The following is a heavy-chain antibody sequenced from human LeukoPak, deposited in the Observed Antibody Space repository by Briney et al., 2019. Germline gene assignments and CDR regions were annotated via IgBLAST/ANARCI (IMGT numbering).Heavy chain of an antibody. Sequence: GGSLRLSCAASGFTFSSYGMHWVRQAPDKGLEWVAVISYDGSNKYYADSVKGRFTISRDNSKNTLYLQMNSLRAEDTAVYYCAKVMGKSGRDYYWGQGTLVTVSS. J-gene: IGHJ4*02. CDR2: ISYDGSNK. CDR3: AKVMGKSGRDYY. D-gene: IGHD1-26*01. V-gene: IGHV3-30*18. CDR1: GFTFSSYG.